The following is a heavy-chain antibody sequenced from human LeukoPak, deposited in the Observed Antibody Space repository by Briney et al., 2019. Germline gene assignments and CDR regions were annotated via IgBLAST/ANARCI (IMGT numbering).Heavy chain of an antibody. CDR3: VKVAKYYYGSETYYFFEH. Sequence: GESLRLSCAASGFTFTTYWMSWVRQLPGKGLEWVANINQDGTEKYYVDSVKGRFTISRDNTKNSLDLQMNSLRVEDTGIYYCVKVAKYYYGSETYYFFEHWGQGTPVTASS. CDR2: INQDGTEK. J-gene: IGHJ4*02. CDR1: GFTFTTYW. D-gene: IGHD3-10*01. V-gene: IGHV3-7*01.